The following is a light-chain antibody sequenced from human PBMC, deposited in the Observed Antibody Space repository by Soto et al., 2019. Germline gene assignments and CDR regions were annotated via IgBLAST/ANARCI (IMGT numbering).Light chain of an antibody. CDR2: DVS. CDR1: SSDVGGYNY. J-gene: IGLJ1*01. CDR3: SSFTSSNTYV. V-gene: IGLV2-14*03. Sequence: QSVLTQPASVSWSPGQSITISCTGTSSDVGGYNYVSWYQHHPGKAPKLMIYDVSNRPSGVSNRFSGSKSGNTASLTISGLQAEDEADYYCSSFTSSNTYVFGTGTKVTVL.